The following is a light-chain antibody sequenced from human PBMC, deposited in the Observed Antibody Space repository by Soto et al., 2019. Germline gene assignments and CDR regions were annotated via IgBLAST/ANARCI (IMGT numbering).Light chain of an antibody. CDR2: KDS. Sequence: SYELTQPPSVSVSLGQMARITCSGEALPKKYAYWYQQKPGQFPVRVIYKDSERPSGIPERFSGSSSGTIVTLTISGVQAEDEADYYCLSADSSGTYRGVFGGGTKLTVL. J-gene: IGLJ3*02. CDR3: LSADSSGTYRGV. V-gene: IGLV3-16*01. CDR1: ALPKKY.